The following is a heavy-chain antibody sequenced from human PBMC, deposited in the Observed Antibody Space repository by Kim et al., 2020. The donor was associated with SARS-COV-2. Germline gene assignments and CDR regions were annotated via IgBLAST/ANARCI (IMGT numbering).Heavy chain of an antibody. CDR2: T. V-gene: IGHV4-39*01. CDR3: ARRGISYYFDY. D-gene: IGHD3-16*01. J-gene: IGHJ4*02. Sequence: TYYNPSLKSRVSISVDTSKNQFSLRLSSVTAADTAVYYCARRGISYYFDYWGQGTLVTVSS.